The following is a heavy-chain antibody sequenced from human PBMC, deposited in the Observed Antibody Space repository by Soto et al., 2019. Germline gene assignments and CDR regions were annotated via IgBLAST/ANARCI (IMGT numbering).Heavy chain of an antibody. V-gene: IGHV3-23*01. CDR3: VKDVICSGFDCGY. J-gene: IGHJ4*02. Sequence: PGGSLRLSCAASGFTFGNYAMTWVRQAPGKGLEWVASIRGNGQSTFYADSVRGRFTISRDNSKKTLYLQMNSVRAGDTALYYCVKDVICSGFDCGYWGQGTLVTVSS. CDR2: IRGNGQST. CDR1: GFTFGNYA. D-gene: IGHD5-12*01.